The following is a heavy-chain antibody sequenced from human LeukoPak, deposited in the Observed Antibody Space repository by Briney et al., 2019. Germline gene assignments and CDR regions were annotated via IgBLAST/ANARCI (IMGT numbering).Heavy chain of an antibody. CDR1: GFTFSSYA. CDR2: ISGSGGST. V-gene: IGHV3-23*01. D-gene: IGHD5-24*01. J-gene: IGHJ4*02. Sequence: GGSLRLSCAASGFTFSSYAMSWVRQAPGKGLEWVSAISGSGGSTYYADSVKGGFTISRDNSKNTLCLQMNSLRAEDTAVYYCAKTSRDGYNKYYFDYWGQGTLVTVSS. CDR3: AKTSRDGYNKYYFDY.